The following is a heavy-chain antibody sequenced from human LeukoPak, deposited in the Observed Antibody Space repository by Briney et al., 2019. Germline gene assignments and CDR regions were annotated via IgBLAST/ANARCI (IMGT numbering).Heavy chain of an antibody. J-gene: IGHJ6*02. CDR1: GYTFTGYY. V-gene: IGHV1-2*06. D-gene: IGHD2-15*01. CDR3: ARVAATLYYYYGMDV. Sequence: ASVRVSCKASGYTFTGYYMHWVRQAPGQWLEWMGRINPNSGGTNYAQKFQGRVTMTRDTSISTAYMELSRLRSDDTAVYYCARVAATLYYYYGMDVWGQGTTVTVSS. CDR2: INPNSGGT.